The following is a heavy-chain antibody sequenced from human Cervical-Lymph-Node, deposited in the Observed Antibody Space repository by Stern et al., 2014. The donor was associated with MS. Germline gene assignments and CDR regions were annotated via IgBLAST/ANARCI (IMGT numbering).Heavy chain of an antibody. CDR2: IDPYNSDT. CDR3: ARHVQGFDY. J-gene: IGHJ4*02. Sequence: EVQLVQSGAEVKKPGESLKISCKPSGYSFNIYYIAWVRQMPGKGLECMGVIDPYNSDTRYSPSFQDQVTISADKSITTAYLQWSSLRASDTAMYYGARHVQGFDYWGQGTMVTVSS. V-gene: IGHV5-51*01. CDR1: GYSFNIYY.